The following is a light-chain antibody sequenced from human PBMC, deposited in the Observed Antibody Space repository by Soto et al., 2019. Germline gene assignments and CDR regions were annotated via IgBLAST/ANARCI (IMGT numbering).Light chain of an antibody. CDR1: SSDVGGYNY. Sequence: QSALTQPASVSGSPGQSITISCTGTSSDVGGYNYVSWYQQHPGKAPKLMIYDVSNRPSGVSNRFSGSKSGNMASLTISGLQAEDEADYYCSSYTSSSTLIYVFGTGTKLTVL. CDR3: SSYTSSSTLIYV. V-gene: IGLV2-14*01. CDR2: DVS. J-gene: IGLJ1*01.